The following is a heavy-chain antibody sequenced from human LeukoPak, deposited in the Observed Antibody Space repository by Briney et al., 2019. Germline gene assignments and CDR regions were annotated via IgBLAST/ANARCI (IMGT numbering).Heavy chain of an antibody. CDR1: GDSVSTISAA. CDR2: TYYRSKWYN. V-gene: IGHV6-1*01. J-gene: IGHJ5*02. CDR3: ARESRSSFDP. Sequence: SLTLSVTCAISGDSVSTISAAWNWIRQSPSRGLEWLGRTYYRSKWYNAYAVSVKGRITINPDTYKNHLSLQLNSVTPEDTAVYYCARESRSSFDPWGQGNLVTVSS.